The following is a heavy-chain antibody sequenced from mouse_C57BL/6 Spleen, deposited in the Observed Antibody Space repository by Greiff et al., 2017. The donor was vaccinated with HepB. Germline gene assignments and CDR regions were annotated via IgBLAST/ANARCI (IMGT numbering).Heavy chain of an antibody. J-gene: IGHJ1*03. CDR3: ARSYKGWYFDV. CDR2: ISDGGSYT. V-gene: IGHV5-4*01. Sequence: EVQLQESGGGLVKPGGSLKLSCAASGFTFSSYAMSWVRQTPEKRLEWVATISDGGSYTYYPDNVKGRFTISRDNAKNNLYLQMSHLKSEDTAMYYCARSYKGWYFDVWGTGTTVTVSS. D-gene: IGHD1-3*01. CDR1: GFTFSSYA.